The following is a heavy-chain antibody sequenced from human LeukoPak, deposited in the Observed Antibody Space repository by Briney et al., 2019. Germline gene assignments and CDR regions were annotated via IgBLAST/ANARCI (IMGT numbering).Heavy chain of an antibody. J-gene: IGHJ4*02. CDR2: IYRSGST. CDR3: ARAGDDGGEGGYYFDY. D-gene: IGHD4-23*01. Sequence: RSDTLSLTCTVSGYSISRCHYWGSIRPRPGDGLELIGSIYRSGSTYYKPSLKRRVTISVATSKNQFSMKLSSVTAADTAVYYCARAGDDGGEGGYYFDYWGQGTLVTVSS. V-gene: IGHV4-38-2*02. CDR1: GYSISRCHY.